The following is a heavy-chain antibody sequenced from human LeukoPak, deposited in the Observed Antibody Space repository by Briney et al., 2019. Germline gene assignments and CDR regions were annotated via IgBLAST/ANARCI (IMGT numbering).Heavy chain of an antibody. J-gene: IGHJ3*02. CDR2: IYTSGST. D-gene: IGHD3-9*01. CDR1: GGSISSGSYY. Sequence: SQTLSLTCTVSGGSISSGSYYWSWIRQPAGKGLEWIGRIYTSGSTNYNPSLKSRVTILVDTSKNQFSLKLSSVTAADTAVYYCASSYYDILTGSNEDAFDIWGQGTMVTVSS. V-gene: IGHV4-61*02. CDR3: ASSYYDILTGSNEDAFDI.